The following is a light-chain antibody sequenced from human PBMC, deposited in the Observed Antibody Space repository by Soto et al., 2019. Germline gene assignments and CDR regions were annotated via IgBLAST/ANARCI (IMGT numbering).Light chain of an antibody. V-gene: IGKV3-15*01. Sequence: EIVMTQSPATLSVSPGERATLSCRASQSVSSNFAWYQQKPGQAPRLLIYGASTRATGIPARFSGSRSGTEFTLTISSLQSEYFAVYYCQQYNNWPPYTFGQGTKLEIK. CDR2: GAS. J-gene: IGKJ2*01. CDR1: QSVSSN. CDR3: QQYNNWPPYT.